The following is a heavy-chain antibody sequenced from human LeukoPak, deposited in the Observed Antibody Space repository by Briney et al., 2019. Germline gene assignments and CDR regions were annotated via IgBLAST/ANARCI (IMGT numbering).Heavy chain of an antibody. V-gene: IGHV1-69*04. CDR1: GGTFSSYA. CDR2: IIPILGIA. CDR3: ARDAEYSYGFDY. D-gene: IGHD5-18*01. Sequence: SVKVSCKASGGTFSSYAISWMRQAPGQGLEWMGRIIPILGIANYAQKFQGRVTITADKSTSTAYMELSSLRSEDTAVYYCARDAEYSYGFDYWGQGTLVTVSS. J-gene: IGHJ4*02.